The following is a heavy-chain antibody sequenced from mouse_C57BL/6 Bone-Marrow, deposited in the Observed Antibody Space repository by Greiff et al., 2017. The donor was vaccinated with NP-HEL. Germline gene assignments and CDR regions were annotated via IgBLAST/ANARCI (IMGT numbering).Heavy chain of an antibody. CDR3: LLRRPWYFDV. D-gene: IGHD1-1*01. J-gene: IGHJ1*03. Sequence: LMESGAELVRPGSSVKLSCKDSYFAFMASAMHWVKQRPGHGLEWIGSFTMYSDATEYSENFKGKATLTANTSSRTAYIALSRLTSEDSAVYYCLLRRPWYFDVWGTGTTVTVSS. CDR1: YFAFMASA. V-gene: IGHV1-49*01. CDR2: FTMYSDAT.